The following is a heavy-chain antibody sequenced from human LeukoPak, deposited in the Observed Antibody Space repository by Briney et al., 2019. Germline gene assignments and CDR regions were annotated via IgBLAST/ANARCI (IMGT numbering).Heavy chain of an antibody. CDR3: ARGAGYYDFWSGYPDFDY. CDR1: GYTFTSYG. J-gene: IGHJ4*02. Sequence: ASVKVSCKASGYTFTSYGISWVRQAPGQVLAWMGWISAYNGNTNYAQKLQGRVTMTTDTSTSTAYMELRSLRSDDTAVYYCARGAGYYDFWSGYPDFDYWGQGTLVTVSS. D-gene: IGHD3-3*01. V-gene: IGHV1-18*01. CDR2: ISAYNGNT.